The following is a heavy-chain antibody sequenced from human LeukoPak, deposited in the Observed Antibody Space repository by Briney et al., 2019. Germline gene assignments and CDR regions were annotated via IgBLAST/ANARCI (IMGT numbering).Heavy chain of an antibody. CDR3: ARAADYYDTNFDY. CDR2: IYYSGST. Sequence: SDTLSLTCAVSGYSISSGNWWAWIRQPPGKGLEWIGYIYYSGSTYYNPSLKSRVTISVDTSKNQFSLKLSSVTAADTAVYYCARAADYYDTNFDYWGQGTLVTVSS. V-gene: IGHV4-28*03. CDR1: GYSISSGNW. J-gene: IGHJ4*02. D-gene: IGHD3-22*01.